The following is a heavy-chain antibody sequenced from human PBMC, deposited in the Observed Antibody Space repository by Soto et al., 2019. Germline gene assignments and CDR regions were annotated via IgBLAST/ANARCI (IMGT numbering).Heavy chain of an antibody. CDR2: ISGSGGST. D-gene: IGHD5-18*01. CDR3: AKRPKRGYSYGYHYYFMDV. CDR1: GFTFSSYA. J-gene: IGHJ6*03. V-gene: IGHV3-23*01. Sequence: PGGSLRLSCAAYGFTFSSYAMSWVRQAPGKGLEWVSAISGSGGSTYYADSVKGRFTISRDNSKNTLYLQMNSLRAEDTAVYYCAKRPKRGYSYGYHYYFMDVWGKGTTV.